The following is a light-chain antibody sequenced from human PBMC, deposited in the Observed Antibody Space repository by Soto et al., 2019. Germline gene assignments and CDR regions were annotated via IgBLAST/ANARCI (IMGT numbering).Light chain of an antibody. CDR2: SAS. CDR3: QHRGNWPLT. J-gene: IGKJ4*01. Sequence: EVVLTQSPGTLSLSPGERVTLSCRASQSVASSYLAWYQQKPGRAPRLLFYSASSRATGIPDRFSGSGSGTDFTLTISSLEPEDFAVYYCQHRGNWPLTFGGGTKVEIK. V-gene: IGKV3D-20*02. CDR1: QSVASSY.